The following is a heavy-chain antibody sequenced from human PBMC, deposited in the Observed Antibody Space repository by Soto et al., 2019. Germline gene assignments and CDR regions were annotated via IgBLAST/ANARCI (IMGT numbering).Heavy chain of an antibody. CDR2: IYYSGST. J-gene: IGHJ4*02. CDR3: ARVPNTNYYDSSGYFDC. CDR1: GDSISSRRYD. Sequence: DTLSLTCTVSGDSISSRRYDGCLILQAPVEVLEWIGSIYYSGSTYYNPSLKSPVTISVDTSKNQFSLKLSSVTAADTAVYYCARVPNTNYYDSSGYFDCWGQGTLVSVSS. D-gene: IGHD3-22*01. V-gene: IGHV4-39*01.